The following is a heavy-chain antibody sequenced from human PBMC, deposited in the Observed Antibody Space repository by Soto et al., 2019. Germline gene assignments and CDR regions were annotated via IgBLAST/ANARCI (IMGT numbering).Heavy chain of an antibody. CDR1: GFTFTSSA. CDR3: AAGSSGWYVIDY. Sequence: ASVKVSCKASGFTFTSSAVQWVRQARGQRLEWIGWIVVGSGNTNYAQKFQERVTITRDMSTSTAYMELSSLRSEDTAVYYCAAGSSGWYVIDYWGQGTLVTVSS. D-gene: IGHD6-19*01. CDR2: IVVGSGNT. J-gene: IGHJ4*02. V-gene: IGHV1-58*01.